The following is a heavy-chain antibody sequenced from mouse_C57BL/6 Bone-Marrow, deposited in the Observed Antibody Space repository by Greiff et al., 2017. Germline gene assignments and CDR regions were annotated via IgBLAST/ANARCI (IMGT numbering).Heavy chain of an antibody. D-gene: IGHD2-3*01. J-gene: IGHJ3*01. CDR3: ARDGYYAWFAY. CDR1: GNTLPNYW. CDR2: IYPGGGYT. V-gene: IGHV1-63*01. Sequence: QVQLQQSGAELVRPGTSVKMSCKASGNTLPNYWIGWAKQRPGHGLEWIGDIYPGGGYTNYNEKFKGKATLTADKSSSTAYMQFSSLTSEDSAIYYCARDGYYAWFAYWGQGTLVTVSA.